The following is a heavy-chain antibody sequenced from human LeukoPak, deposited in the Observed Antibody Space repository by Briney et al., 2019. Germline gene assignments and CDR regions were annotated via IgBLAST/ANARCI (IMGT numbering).Heavy chain of an antibody. J-gene: IGHJ4*02. CDR1: GFTFSTYG. Sequence: GGSLRLSCAASGFTFSTYGIHWVRQAPGKGLEWVALIRFDGINKFYADSVKGRFTVSRDNSKNTVHLQMSSLRAEDTAVYYCARLVGDRTIYDYWGQGTLVTISS. D-gene: IGHD1-26*01. CDR2: IRFDGINK. CDR3: ARLVGDRTIYDY. V-gene: IGHV3-30*19.